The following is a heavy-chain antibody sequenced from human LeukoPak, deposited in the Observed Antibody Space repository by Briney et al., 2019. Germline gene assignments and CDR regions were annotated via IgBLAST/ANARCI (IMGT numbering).Heavy chain of an antibody. CDR2: IYYSGST. Sequence: PSENLSLTCTVSGGSISSYYWSWIRQPPGKGLEWIGYIYYSGSTNYNPSLRSRVTISVDTSKNQFSLKLSSVTAADTAVYYCARAATVTTYYYYYYYMDVWGKGTTVTVSS. J-gene: IGHJ6*03. CDR3: ARAATVTTYYYYYYYMDV. D-gene: IGHD4-11*01. CDR1: GGSISSYY. V-gene: IGHV4-59*01.